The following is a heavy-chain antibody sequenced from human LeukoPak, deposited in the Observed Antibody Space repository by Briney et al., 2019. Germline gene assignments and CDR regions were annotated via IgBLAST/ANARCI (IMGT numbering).Heavy chain of an antibody. V-gene: IGHV1-18*01. Sequence: ASVKVSCRVSGYTLTELSMRWVRQAPGQGLEWMGWISAYNGNTNYAQKLQGRVTMTTDTSTSTAYMELRSLRSDDTAVYYCARAFDDILTGYYYYGMDVWGQGTTVTVSS. J-gene: IGHJ6*02. CDR2: ISAYNGNT. CDR1: GYTLTELS. D-gene: IGHD3-9*01. CDR3: ARAFDDILTGYYYYGMDV.